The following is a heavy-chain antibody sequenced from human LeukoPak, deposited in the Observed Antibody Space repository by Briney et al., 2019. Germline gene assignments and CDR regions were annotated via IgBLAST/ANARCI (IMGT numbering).Heavy chain of an antibody. D-gene: IGHD3-22*01. CDR2: INHSGST. CDR3: ARGGIVVIPDYFDY. Sequence: SETLSLTCAVYGGSFSGYYWSWIRQPPGKGLEWIGEINHSGSTNYNPSLKSRVTISVDTSKNQFSLKLSSVTAEDTAVYYCARGGIVVIPDYFDYWGQGTLVTVSS. J-gene: IGHJ4*02. V-gene: IGHV4-34*01. CDR1: GGSFSGYY.